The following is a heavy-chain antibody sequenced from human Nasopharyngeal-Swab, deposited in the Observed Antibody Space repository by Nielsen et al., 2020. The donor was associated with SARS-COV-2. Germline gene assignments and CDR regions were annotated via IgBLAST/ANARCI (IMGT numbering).Heavy chain of an antibody. D-gene: IGHD5-12*01. CDR2: IIPIFGTA. J-gene: IGHJ4*02. CDR3: AGGGYSNNFDY. V-gene: IGHV1-69*13. CDR1: GGTFSSYA. Sequence: SVKVSCKASGGTFSSYAISWVRQAPGQGLEWMGGIIPIFGTANYARKFQGRVTITADESTSTAYMELSSLRSEDTAVYYCAGGGYSNNFDYWGQGTLVTVSS.